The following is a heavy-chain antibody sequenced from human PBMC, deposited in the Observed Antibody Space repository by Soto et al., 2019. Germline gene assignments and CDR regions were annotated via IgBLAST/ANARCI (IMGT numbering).Heavy chain of an antibody. Sequence: PGGSLRLSCAASGFTFSSYGMNWVRQAPGKGLEWVSYISSSSSTIYYADSVKGRFTISRDNAKNSLYLQMNSLRDEDTAVYYCARGGGYSYGYEYYYGMDVWGQGTTVTVS. D-gene: IGHD5-18*01. J-gene: IGHJ6*02. CDR2: ISSSSSTI. V-gene: IGHV3-48*02. CDR3: ARGGGYSYGYEYYYGMDV. CDR1: GFTFSSYG.